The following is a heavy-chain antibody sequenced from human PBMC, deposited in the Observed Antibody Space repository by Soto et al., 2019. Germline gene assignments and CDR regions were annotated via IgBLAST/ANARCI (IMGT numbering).Heavy chain of an antibody. J-gene: IGHJ5*01. V-gene: IGHV2-5*02. Sequence: QITLKESGPTLVKPTQTLTLTCTFSGFSLSTHGVGVGWVRQPAGKALEWLALIYWDDDKRYSASLNSRLTITKDTSKTHVVLTMTNMDPVDTATDYWAHAMLYCTGGSCATWFDSWGQGTLVTVSS. D-gene: IGHD2-15*01. CDR2: IYWDDDK. CDR3: AHAMLYCTGGSCATWFDS. CDR1: GFSLSTHGVG.